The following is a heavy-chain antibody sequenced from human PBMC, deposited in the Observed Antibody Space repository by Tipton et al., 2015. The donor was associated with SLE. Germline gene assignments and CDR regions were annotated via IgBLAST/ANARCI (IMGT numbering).Heavy chain of an antibody. V-gene: IGHV4-61*09. CDR1: GGSLNIGGYY. J-gene: IGHJ4*02. CDR2: IYTTGTT. Sequence: TLSLTCTVSGGSLNIGGYYWSWIRQPAGKGLEWIGQIYTTGTTTYSPSLKSRVTISIDTSRNQFSLRLSSVTAADTAVYYCARVKSIFGVVIIDYWGQGTLVTVSS. D-gene: IGHD3-3*01. CDR3: ARVKSIFGVVIIDY.